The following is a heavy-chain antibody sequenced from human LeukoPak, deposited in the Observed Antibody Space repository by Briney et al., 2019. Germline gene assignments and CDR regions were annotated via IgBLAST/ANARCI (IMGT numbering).Heavy chain of an antibody. CDR2: IYYSGST. D-gene: IGHD3-10*01. CDR3: ARDGADRVVRGVFISYYYYMDV. CDR1: GGSISSYY. V-gene: IGHV4-59*01. Sequence: SETLSLTCTVSGGSISSYYWSWIRQPPGKGLEWIGYIYYSGSTNYNPSLKSRVTISVDTSKNQFSLKLSSVTAADTAVYYCARDGADRVVRGVFISYYYYMDVWGKGTTVTVSS. J-gene: IGHJ6*03.